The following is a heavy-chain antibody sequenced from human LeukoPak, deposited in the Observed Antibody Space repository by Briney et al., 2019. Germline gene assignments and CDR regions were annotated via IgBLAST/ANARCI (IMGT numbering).Heavy chain of an antibody. J-gene: IGHJ6*03. V-gene: IGHV1-18*01. CDR2: ISAYNGNT. CDR1: GYTFSSYG. CDR3: TSGPPADYMDV. D-gene: IGHD2-15*01. Sequence: ASVKVSCKASGYTFSSYGISWVRQGPGQGLEWMGWISAYNGNTNNAQKLQGRVTMTTDTSTSTAYMELRSLRSDDTAVYYCTSGPPADYMDVWGKGTTVTVSS.